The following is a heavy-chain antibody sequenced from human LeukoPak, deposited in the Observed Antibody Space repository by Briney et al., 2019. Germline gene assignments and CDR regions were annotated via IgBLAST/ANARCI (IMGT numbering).Heavy chain of an antibody. Sequence: SETLSLTCAVSGGSLSSGGYSWSWIRQPPGTGLEWIGYIYHSGSTYYNPSLKSRVTISVDRSKNQFSLKLSSVTAADTAVYYCAGPSTDYSNLGDAFDIWGQGTMVAVSS. V-gene: IGHV4-30-2*01. CDR3: AGPSTDYSNLGDAFDI. J-gene: IGHJ3*02. CDR1: GGSLSSGGYS. D-gene: IGHD4-11*01. CDR2: IYHSGST.